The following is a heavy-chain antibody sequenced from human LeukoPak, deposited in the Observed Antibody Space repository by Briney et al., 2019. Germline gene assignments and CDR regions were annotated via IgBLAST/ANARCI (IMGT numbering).Heavy chain of an antibody. CDR1: GFTFSSIW. V-gene: IGHV3-7*02. CDR3: AKNGGPHGMDV. J-gene: IGHJ6*02. CDR2: IKHDGSET. D-gene: IGHD3-16*01. Sequence: GGSLRLSCATSGFTFSSIWMSWVRQAPGKGLEWVANIKHDGSETNYADSVKGRFTISRDNAKNSLHLQMNSLRVEDTAVYYCAKNGGPHGMDVWGQGTTVTVSS.